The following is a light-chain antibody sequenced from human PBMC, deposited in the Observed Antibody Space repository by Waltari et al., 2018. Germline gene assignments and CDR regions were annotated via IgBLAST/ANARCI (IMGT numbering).Light chain of an antibody. CDR2: GAS. CDR3: QHYLRLPVT. Sequence: EIVLPQSPGTLSLSPGEGATLSCRASQSVSRSLAWYQQKPGQAPRLLIYGASTRATGIPDRFSGSGSGTDFSLTISRLEPDDFAIYYCQHYLRLPVTFGQGTTVEI. V-gene: IGKV3-20*01. J-gene: IGKJ1*01. CDR1: QSVSRS.